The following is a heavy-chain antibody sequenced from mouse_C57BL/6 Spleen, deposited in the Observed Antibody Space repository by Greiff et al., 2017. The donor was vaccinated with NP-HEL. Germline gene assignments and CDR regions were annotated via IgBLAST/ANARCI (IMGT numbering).Heavy chain of an antibody. CDR3: ARAPLYGSSFAWFAY. V-gene: IGHV5-17*01. J-gene: IGHJ3*01. CDR2: ISSGSSTI. Sequence: EVKVVESGGGLVKPGGSLKLSCAASGFTFSDYGMHWVRQAPEKGLEWVAYISSGSSTIYYADTVKGRFTISRDNAKNTLFLQMTSLRSEDTAMYYCARAPLYGSSFAWFAYWGQGTLVTVSA. D-gene: IGHD1-1*01. CDR1: GFTFSDYG.